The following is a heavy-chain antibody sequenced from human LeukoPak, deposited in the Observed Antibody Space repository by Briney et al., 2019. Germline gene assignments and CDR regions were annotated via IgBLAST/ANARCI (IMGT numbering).Heavy chain of an antibody. V-gene: IGHV1-18*01. D-gene: IGHD1-14*01. Sequence: ASVKVSCKASGHTFTSYGISWVRQAPGQGLEWMGWISAYNGNTNYAQKLQGRVTVTTDTSTSTAYMELRSLRSDDTAVYYCARDLSNPLNQKYGSNYYYYMDVWGKGTTVTVSS. CDR3: ARDLSNPLNQKYGSNYYYYMDV. CDR1: GHTFTSYG. J-gene: IGHJ6*03. CDR2: ISAYNGNT.